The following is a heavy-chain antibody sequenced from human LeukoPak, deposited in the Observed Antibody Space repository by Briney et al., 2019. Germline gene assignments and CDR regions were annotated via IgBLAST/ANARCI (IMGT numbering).Heavy chain of an antibody. CDR2: IIPVFGTA. CDR1: GGTFSSYA. V-gene: IGHV1-69*01. CDR3: ARVLADAFDI. J-gene: IGHJ3*02. Sequence: SVKVSCKASGGTFSSYAISWVRQAPGQGLEWMGGIIPVFGTANYAQKFQGRVTITADESTSTAYMELSSLRSEDTAVYYCARVLADAFDIWGQGTMVTVSS. D-gene: IGHD3-3*01.